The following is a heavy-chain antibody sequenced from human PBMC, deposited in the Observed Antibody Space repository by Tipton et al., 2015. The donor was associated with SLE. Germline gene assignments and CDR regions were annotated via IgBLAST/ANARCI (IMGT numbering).Heavy chain of an antibody. D-gene: IGHD1-26*01. Sequence: TLSLTCHVSGYSISTGYYWAWIRQSPGKGLECIGTIYHSLSTLYNPSLESRVTISVDRAKNQFSLKLSSVTAADTAVYYCARAAVGASFDCWGQGTLVTVSS. CDR2: IYHSLST. J-gene: IGHJ4*02. V-gene: IGHV4-38-2*02. CDR1: GYSISTGYY. CDR3: ARAAVGASFDC.